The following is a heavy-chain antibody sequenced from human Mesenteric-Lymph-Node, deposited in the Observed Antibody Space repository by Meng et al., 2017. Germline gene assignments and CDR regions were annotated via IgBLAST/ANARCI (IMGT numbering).Heavy chain of an antibody. Sequence: ASVKVSCKASGYTFTGYYMHWVRQAPGQGLEWMGRINPNSGGTNYAQKFQGRVTITTDESTSTAYMELSSLRSEDTAVYYCARGCGGDCSQGGESWGQGTMVTVSS. CDR1: GYTFTGYY. CDR3: ARGCGGDCSQGGES. J-gene: IGHJ3*01. V-gene: IGHV1-2*06. CDR2: INPNSGGT. D-gene: IGHD2-21*02.